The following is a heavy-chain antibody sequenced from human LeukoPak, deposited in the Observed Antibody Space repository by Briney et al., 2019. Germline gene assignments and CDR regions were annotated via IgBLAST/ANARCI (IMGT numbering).Heavy chain of an antibody. D-gene: IGHD3-16*01. V-gene: IGHV1-69*13. CDR3: ARDSLGEMYGGRPIEGYYFDY. Sequence: ASVKVSCKASGGTFSSYAISWVRQAPGQGLDWMGGIIPIFGTANYAQKFQGRVTITADESTSTAYMELSSLRSEDTAVYYCARDSLGEMYGGRPIEGYYFDYWGQGTLVTVSS. CDR1: GGTFSSYA. J-gene: IGHJ4*02. CDR2: IIPIFGTA.